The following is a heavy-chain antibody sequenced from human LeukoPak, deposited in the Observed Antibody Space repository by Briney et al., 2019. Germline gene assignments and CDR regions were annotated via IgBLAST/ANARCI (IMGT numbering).Heavy chain of an antibody. CDR2: IYHSGST. CDR3: ARSGPGGSYYYFDY. D-gene: IGHD1-26*01. J-gene: IGHJ4*02. CDR1: GYSISSGYY. V-gene: IGHV4-38-2*02. Sequence: SETLSLTCTVSGYSISSGYYWGWIRQPPAKGLEWIGSIYHSGSTYYNPSLKSRVTISVDTSKNQFSLKLSSVTAADTAVYYCARSGPGGSYYYFDYWGQGTLVTVSS.